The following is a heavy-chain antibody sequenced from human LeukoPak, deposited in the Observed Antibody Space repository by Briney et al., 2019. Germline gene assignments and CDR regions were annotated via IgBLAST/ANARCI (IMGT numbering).Heavy chain of an antibody. V-gene: IGHV4-59*01. CDR2: IYYSGST. D-gene: IGHD2-15*01. J-gene: IGHJ4*02. CDR1: GGSISSYS. Sequence: SETLSLTCTVSGGSISSYSWSWIRQPPGKGLEWIGYIYYSGSTNYNPSLKSRVTISVDMSKNQFSLKLSSVTAADAAVYYCATHPPKVCTGGSCTDYWGQGTLVTVSS. CDR3: ATHPPKVCTGGSCTDY.